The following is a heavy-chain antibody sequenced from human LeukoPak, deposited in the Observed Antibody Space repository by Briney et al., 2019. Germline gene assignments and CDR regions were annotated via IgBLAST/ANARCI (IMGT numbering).Heavy chain of an antibody. CDR1: GGSISPYY. CDR2: IYYSGST. J-gene: IGHJ2*01. Sequence: SETLSLTCTVSGGSISPYYWSWIRQPPGKGLKWIGYIYYSGSTNYNPSLKSRVTISVDTSKNQFSLKLSSVTTADTAVYYCARIYYSSSYDYWYFDLWGRGTLVTVSS. V-gene: IGHV4-59*01. CDR3: ARIYYSSSYDYWYFDL. D-gene: IGHD6-13*01.